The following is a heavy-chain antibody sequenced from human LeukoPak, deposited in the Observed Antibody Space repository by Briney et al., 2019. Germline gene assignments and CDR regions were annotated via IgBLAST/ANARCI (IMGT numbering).Heavy chain of an antibody. CDR3: AKYCSGGNCYSGLY. CDR1: GFIFSNYA. CDR2: ITSGGNT. D-gene: IGHD2-15*01. Sequence: GGSLRLSCAASGFIFSNYAMTWVRQAPGKGLQWVSTITSGGNTYYADSVKGRFTISRDNSKNTLYLQMNSLRAEDAAVYYCAKYCSGGNCYSGLYWGQGTLVTVSS. J-gene: IGHJ4*02. V-gene: IGHV3-23*01.